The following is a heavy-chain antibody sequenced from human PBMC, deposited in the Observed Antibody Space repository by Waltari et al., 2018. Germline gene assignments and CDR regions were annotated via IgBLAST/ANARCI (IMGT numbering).Heavy chain of an antibody. CDR3: AKDPYGSGSYSSGDY. CDR2: ISSSSSYI. D-gene: IGHD3-10*01. J-gene: IGHJ4*02. CDR1: GFTFSSYS. V-gene: IGHV3-21*04. Sequence: EVQLVESGGGLVKPGGSLRLSCAASGFTFSSYSMNWVRQAPGKGLEWVSSISSSSSYIYYADSVKGRFTISRDNSKNTLYLQMNSLRAEDTAVYYCAKDPYGSGSYSSGDYWGQGTLVTVSS.